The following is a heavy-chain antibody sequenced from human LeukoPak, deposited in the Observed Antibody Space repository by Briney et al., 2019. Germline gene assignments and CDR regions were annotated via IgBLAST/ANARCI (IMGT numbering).Heavy chain of an antibody. CDR1: GGSISSYY. Sequence: SETLSLTSTVSGGSISSYYWSWIRQPPGEGLEWSGYIYYSGSTNYNPSLKSRVTISVDTSKNQFSLKLSSVTAADTAVYYCASGFPNYYGSGSYGALVYWGQGTLVTVSS. V-gene: IGHV4-59*01. CDR2: IYYSGST. D-gene: IGHD3-10*01. J-gene: IGHJ4*02. CDR3: ASGFPNYYGSGSYGALVY.